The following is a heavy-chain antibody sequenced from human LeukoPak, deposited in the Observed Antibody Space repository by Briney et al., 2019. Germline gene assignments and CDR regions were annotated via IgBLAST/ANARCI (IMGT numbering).Heavy chain of an antibody. V-gene: IGHV3-23*01. J-gene: IGHJ4*02. CDR3: AKVLLMTHSPGDY. CDR1: GFTFSSYA. CDR2: ISGSGGST. D-gene: IGHD3-16*01. Sequence: PGGSLRPSCAASGFTFSSYAMSWVRQAPGKGLEWVSAISGSGGSTYYADSVKGRFTISRDNSKNTLYLQMNSLRAEDTAVYYCAKVLLMTHSPGDYWGQGTLVTVSS.